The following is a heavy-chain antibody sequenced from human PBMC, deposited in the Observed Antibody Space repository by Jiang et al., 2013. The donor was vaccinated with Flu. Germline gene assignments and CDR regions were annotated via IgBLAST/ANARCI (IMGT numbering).Heavy chain of an antibody. CDR1: GFTFRSYE. CDR3: ARDVGDPRSPRNDAFDM. J-gene: IGHJ3*02. D-gene: IGHD3-16*01. CDR2: ISNITGST. Sequence: VQLVESGGDLVQPGGSLRLSCVASGFTFRSYEMNWVRRAPGKGLEWISYISNITGSTYYADSVKGRFTISRDNAKNSLFLQMSSLRVEDTGVYYCARDVGDPRSPRNDAFDMWGQGTMVTVSS. V-gene: IGHV3-48*03.